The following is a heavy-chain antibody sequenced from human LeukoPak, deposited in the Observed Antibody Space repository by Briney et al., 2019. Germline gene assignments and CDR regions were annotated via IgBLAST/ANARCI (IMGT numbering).Heavy chain of an antibody. Sequence: PSQTLSLTCTVSGGSISSGGYYWSWIRQPPGKGLEWIGYIYHSGSTYYNPSLKSRVTISVDRSKNQFSLKLSSVTAADTAVYYCARDAYYYYYMDVWGKGTTVTVSS. CDR3: ARDAYYYYYMDV. CDR1: GGSISSGGYY. J-gene: IGHJ6*03. CDR2: IYHSGST. V-gene: IGHV4-30-2*01.